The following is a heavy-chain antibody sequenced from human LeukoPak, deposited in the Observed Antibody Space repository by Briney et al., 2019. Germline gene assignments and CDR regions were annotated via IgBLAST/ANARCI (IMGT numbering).Heavy chain of an antibody. CDR3: ARVEATTARSYYHYYMDV. J-gene: IGHJ6*03. D-gene: IGHD1-1*01. CDR2: ITTGSSYI. V-gene: IGHV3-21*06. Sequence: PGGSLRLSCSASGFTFTSYAMNWVRQAPGKGLEWVSSITTGSSYIYYADSVRGRFSVSRDNAKNSLYLEMNSLRAEDTAVYYCARVEATTARSYYHYYMDVWGKGTTVTVSS. CDR1: GFTFTSYA.